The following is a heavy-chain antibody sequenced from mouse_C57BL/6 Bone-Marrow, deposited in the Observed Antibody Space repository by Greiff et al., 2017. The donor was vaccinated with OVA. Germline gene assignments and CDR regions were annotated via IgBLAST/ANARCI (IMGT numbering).Heavy chain of an antibody. Sequence: VQLQQSGPELVKPGASVKISCKASGYAFSSSWMNWVKQRPGKGLEWIGRIYPGDGDTNYNGKFKGTATLTADKSSSTAYMQLSSLTSEDSAVYFGARHEDGYYASYFDYWGQGTTLTVSS. D-gene: IGHD2-3*01. CDR2: IYPGDGDT. CDR1: GYAFSSSW. CDR3: ARHEDGYYASYFDY. V-gene: IGHV1-82*01. J-gene: IGHJ2*01.